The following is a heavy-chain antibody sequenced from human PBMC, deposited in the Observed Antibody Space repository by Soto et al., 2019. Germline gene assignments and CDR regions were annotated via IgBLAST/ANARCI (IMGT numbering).Heavy chain of an antibody. J-gene: IGHJ4*02. V-gene: IGHV1-69*01. CDR2: IIPIFGII. D-gene: IGHD1-1*01. Sequence: QVQLVQSGAEVKKPGSSVKVSCKASGGTFSSYPLSWVRQAPGQGLGWMGGIIPIFGIINSAQKFKGRVSITADESTSTAFMELSSLTSEDTAVYYCARHLTVGTTKGYDYWGQGTLVTVSS. CDR3: ARHLTVGTTKGYDY. CDR1: GGTFSSYP.